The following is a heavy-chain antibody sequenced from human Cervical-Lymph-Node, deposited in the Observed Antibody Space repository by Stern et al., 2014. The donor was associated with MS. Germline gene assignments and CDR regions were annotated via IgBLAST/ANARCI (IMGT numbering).Heavy chain of an antibody. Sequence: QVQLQESGPGLVKPSETLSLTCTVSGGSINSGDYFWGWIRQSPGKGLEWIGNVYYLGTTYSNPSLRGRVTISVDMSQTHFSPTLNSVTAADTAVYYCARLKAAGTVHYFDPWGQGKLVIVSS. CDR2: VYYLGTT. J-gene: IGHJ5*02. CDR3: ARLKAAGTVHYFDP. CDR1: GGSINSGDYF. D-gene: IGHD6-13*01. V-gene: IGHV4-39*02.